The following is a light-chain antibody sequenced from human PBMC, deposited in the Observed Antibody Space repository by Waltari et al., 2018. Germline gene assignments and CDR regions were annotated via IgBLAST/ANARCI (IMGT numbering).Light chain of an antibody. CDR3: SSYTSSSTLV. V-gene: IGLV2-14*01. CDR1: SSDVGFYNY. Sequence: QSALTQPASVSGSPGQSITISCTGASSDVGFYNYVSWYQQHPGKVPKLMIYEVSNRPSGVSNRFSCSKSGNTASLTISGLQAEDEADYYCSSYTSSSTLVFGTGTKVTVL. CDR2: EVS. J-gene: IGLJ1*01.